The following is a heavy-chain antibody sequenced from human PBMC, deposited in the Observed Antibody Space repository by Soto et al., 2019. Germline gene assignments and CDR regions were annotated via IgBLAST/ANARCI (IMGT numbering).Heavy chain of an antibody. CDR1: GFTFSSYA. J-gene: IGHJ5*02. CDR3: AKSGVWLGSNCTDP. V-gene: IGHV3-23*01. D-gene: IGHD3-10*01. Sequence: GGSLRLSWAASGFTFSSYAMSWVRQAPGKGLKWVSAISGSGGSTYYADSVKGRYTISRDNSKNTLYLKLNSLRAEYMAVYYCAKSGVWLGSNCTDPCGQGSLVTLSS. CDR2: ISGSGGST.